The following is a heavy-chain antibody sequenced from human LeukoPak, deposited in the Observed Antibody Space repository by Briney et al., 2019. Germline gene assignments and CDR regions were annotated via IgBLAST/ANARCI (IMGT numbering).Heavy chain of an antibody. CDR3: ARALYGDYAWWFDP. CDR1: GYTFTGYY. J-gene: IGHJ5*02. CDR2: INPNSGGT. D-gene: IGHD4-17*01. Sequence: ASVKVSCKASGYTFTGYYMHWVRQAPGQGLEWMGRINPNSGGTNYAQKFQGRVAMTRDTSISTAYMELSGLRSDDTAVYYCARALYGDYAWWFDPWGQGTLVTVSS. V-gene: IGHV1-2*06.